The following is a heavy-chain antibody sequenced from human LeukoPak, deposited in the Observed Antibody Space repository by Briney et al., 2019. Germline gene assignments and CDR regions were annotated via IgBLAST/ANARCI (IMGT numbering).Heavy chain of an antibody. CDR3: AVRNRSSWSPFDF. CDR1: GYTFTNYG. J-gene: IGHJ4*02. Sequence: ASVKVSCKASGYTFTNYGISWVRQAPGQGLEWIGWISDYNGDTNYAQKLQGRVTMTTDTSTSTAYMELRSLRSDDTAVYYCAVRNRSSWSPFDFWGQGTLVTVSS. V-gene: IGHV1-18*01. D-gene: IGHD6-13*01. CDR2: ISDYNGDT.